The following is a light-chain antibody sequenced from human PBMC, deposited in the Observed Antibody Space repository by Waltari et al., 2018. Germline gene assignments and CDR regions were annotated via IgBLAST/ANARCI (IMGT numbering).Light chain of an antibody. CDR2: AAS. Sequence: DIVLTQSPATLSLSPGERATLSCRASQSVSNNLPRYQHKRCQAPRLLIDAASKRATGIPARFSGSGSGTDFTLTINILEPEDVAVYYCQQYYTTPYTFGQGTKLEIK. V-gene: IGKV3-11*01. CDR1: QSVSNN. J-gene: IGKJ2*01. CDR3: QQYYTTPYT.